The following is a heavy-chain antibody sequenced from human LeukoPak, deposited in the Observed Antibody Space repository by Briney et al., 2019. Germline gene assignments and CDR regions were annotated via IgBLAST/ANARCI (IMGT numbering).Heavy chain of an antibody. D-gene: IGHD3-3*01. J-gene: IGHJ4*02. Sequence: SETLSLTCTVSGGSVSSGSYYWSWIRQPPGKGLEWIGNIYYSGSTNYNPSLKSRVTISVDTSKNQFSLKLSSVTAADTAVYYCARLWSGYFDYWGQGTLVTVSS. CDR2: IYYSGST. CDR3: ARLWSGYFDY. CDR1: GGSVSSGSYY. V-gene: IGHV4-61*01.